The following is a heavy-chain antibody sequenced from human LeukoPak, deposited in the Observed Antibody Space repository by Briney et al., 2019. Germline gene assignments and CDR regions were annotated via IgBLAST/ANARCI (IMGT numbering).Heavy chain of an antibody. Sequence: SQTLSLTCTVSGGSISSGSNNWGWIRQPAEKGLELIGRIYTSGSTNYNPSLKSRVTISVDTSKNQFSLSLSSVAAADTSVYFCAREFDPWGQGTLVTVSS. CDR2: IYTSGST. J-gene: IGHJ5*02. CDR1: GGSISSGSNN. V-gene: IGHV4-61*02. CDR3: AREFDP.